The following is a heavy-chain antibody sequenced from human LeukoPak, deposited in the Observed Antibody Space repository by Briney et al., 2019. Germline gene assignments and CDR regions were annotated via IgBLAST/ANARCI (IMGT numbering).Heavy chain of an antibody. V-gene: IGHV1-46*01. D-gene: IGHD5-12*01. CDR1: GYTFTSYY. Sequence: GASVKVSCKASGYTFTSYYMHWVRQAPGQGLEWMGIINPSGGSTSYAQKFQGRVTITTDESTSTAYMELSSLRSEDTAVYYCARRRGNSGYDPLGYWGQGTLVTVSS. CDR3: ARRRGNSGYDPLGY. CDR2: INPSGGST. J-gene: IGHJ4*02.